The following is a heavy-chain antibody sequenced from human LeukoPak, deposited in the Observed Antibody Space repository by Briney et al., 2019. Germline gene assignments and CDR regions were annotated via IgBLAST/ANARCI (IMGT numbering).Heavy chain of an antibody. CDR1: GFTFGDYA. Sequence: PGRSLRLSCTASGFTFGDYAMSWVRQAPGKGLEWVGFIRSKAYGGTTEYAASVKGRFTISRDDSKRIAYLQMNSLKTEDTAVYYCTRRYNYDSSGYYYVRDAFDIWGQGTMVTVSS. V-gene: IGHV3-49*04. CDR3: TRRYNYDSSGYYYVRDAFDI. J-gene: IGHJ3*02. CDR2: IRSKAYGGTT. D-gene: IGHD3-22*01.